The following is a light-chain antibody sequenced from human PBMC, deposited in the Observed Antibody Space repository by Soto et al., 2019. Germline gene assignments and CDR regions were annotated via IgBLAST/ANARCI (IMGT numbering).Light chain of an antibody. CDR3: LSYIGGGAYVV. CDR2: DVN. CDR1: SSDVGAYNY. J-gene: IGLJ2*01. Sequence: QSALTQPASVSGSPGQSITISCTGSSSDVGAYNYVSWYQQHPGKAPQLIIYDVNNRPSGISTRFSGSKSGNTASLTISGLQAEDQANYYCLSYIGGGAYVVSGGETKLTV. V-gene: IGLV2-14*03.